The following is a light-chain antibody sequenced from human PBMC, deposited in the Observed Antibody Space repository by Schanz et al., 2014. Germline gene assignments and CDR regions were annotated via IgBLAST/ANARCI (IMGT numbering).Light chain of an antibody. Sequence: QSVLTQPASVSGSPGQSITISCTGTSIDVGGYNYVSWYQHHPGKAPKLMIYDVSNRPSGVSNRFSGSKSGNTASLTISGLQAEDEADYYCSSYTSSSTRVFGGGTKLTVL. J-gene: IGLJ3*02. CDR1: SIDVGGYNY. CDR3: SSYTSSSTRV. V-gene: IGLV2-14*03. CDR2: DVS.